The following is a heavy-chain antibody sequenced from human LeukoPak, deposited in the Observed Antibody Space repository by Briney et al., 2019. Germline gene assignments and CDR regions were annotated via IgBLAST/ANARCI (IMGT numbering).Heavy chain of an antibody. Sequence: GASVKVSCKASGGTFSSYAISWVRQAPGQGLEWMGGIIPIFGTANYAQKFQGRVTITADESTSTAYMELSSLRSEDTAVYYCARRASGSYYFDYWGQGTLVTVSS. V-gene: IGHV1-69*13. CDR3: ARRASGSYYFDY. CDR1: GGTFSSYA. CDR2: IIPIFGTA. D-gene: IGHD1-26*01. J-gene: IGHJ4*02.